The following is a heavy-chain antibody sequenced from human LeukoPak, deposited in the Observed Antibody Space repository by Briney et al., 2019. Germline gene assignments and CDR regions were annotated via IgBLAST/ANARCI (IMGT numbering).Heavy chain of an antibody. J-gene: IGHJ4*02. CDR1: GYTFTSYD. Sequence: ASVKVSCKASGYTFTSYDINWVRQATGQGLEWMGWMNPNSGNTGCAQKFQGRVTITRNTSISTAYMELSSLRSEDTAVYYCARASSPYDSSGYYFGGRYFDYWGQGTLVTVSS. D-gene: IGHD3-22*01. CDR3: ARASSPYDSSGYYFGGRYFDY. CDR2: MNPNSGNT. V-gene: IGHV1-8*03.